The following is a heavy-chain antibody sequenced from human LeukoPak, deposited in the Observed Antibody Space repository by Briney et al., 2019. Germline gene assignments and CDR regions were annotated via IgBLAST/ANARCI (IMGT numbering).Heavy chain of an antibody. V-gene: IGHV3-66*01. J-gene: IGHJ6*02. CDR3: ARSYSNHLFGMDV. CDR1: GFTVSSYY. Sequence: PGGSLRLSCAASGFTVSSYYMTWVRQAPGKGLAWVSVMYSGGSTYYADSVKGRVATSRDNSQNTVFLQMNSVRVEDTAVYYCARSYSNHLFGMDVWGQGTAVTVSS. CDR2: MYSGGST. D-gene: IGHD4-11*01.